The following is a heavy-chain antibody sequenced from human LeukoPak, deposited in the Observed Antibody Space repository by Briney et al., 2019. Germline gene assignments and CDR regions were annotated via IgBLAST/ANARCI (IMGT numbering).Heavy chain of an antibody. CDR2: TSTDNGNT. Sequence: GASVKVSCKASGCTFNIYGINWVRQAPGQGLEWMGWTSTDNGNTNYAQNLQGRVTMTTDTSTSTAYMEMRSLTSDDTAVYYCARTHSNGWYSLGYYYMDVWGKGTTVTVSS. V-gene: IGHV1-18*04. CDR3: ARTHSNGWYSLGYYYMDV. D-gene: IGHD6-19*01. J-gene: IGHJ6*03. CDR1: GCTFNIYG.